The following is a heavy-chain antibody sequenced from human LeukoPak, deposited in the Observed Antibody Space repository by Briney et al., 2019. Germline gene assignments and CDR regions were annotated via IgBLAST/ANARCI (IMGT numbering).Heavy chain of an antibody. CDR3: ASGAIRRDGQPETDY. J-gene: IGHJ4*02. CDR2: ISYDGTYK. V-gene: IGHV3-30*04. CDR1: GFTFSSYA. Sequence: PGRSLRLSCAASGFTFSSYAMHWVRQAPGKGLEWVAVISYDGTYKYYADSVKGRFTISRDNSKNTLYLQMNSLRAEDTAVYYCASGAIRRDGQPETDYWGQGTLVTVSS. D-gene: IGHD5-24*01.